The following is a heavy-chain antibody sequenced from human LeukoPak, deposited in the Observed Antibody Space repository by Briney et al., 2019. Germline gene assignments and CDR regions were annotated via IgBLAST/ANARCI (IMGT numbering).Heavy chain of an antibody. Sequence: PGGSLRLSCAASGFTLSDYYMSWIRQAPGKGLEWVSYSSGSASTIYYADSVKGRFAISRDNAKNSLYLQMNSLRAEDTAVYYCARRRDFIDYWGQGTLVTVSS. J-gene: IGHJ4*02. CDR2: SSGSASTI. D-gene: IGHD3/OR15-3a*01. CDR1: GFTLSDYY. V-gene: IGHV3-11*01. CDR3: ARRRDFIDY.